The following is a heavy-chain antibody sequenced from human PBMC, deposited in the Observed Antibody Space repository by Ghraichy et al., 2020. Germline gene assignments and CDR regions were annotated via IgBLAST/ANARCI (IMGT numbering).Heavy chain of an antibody. CDR3: GREYSYGRNSPYYYYTVDV. J-gene: IGHJ6*02. V-gene: IGHV3-7*01. CDR1: GFTLSTYW. Sequence: GSLRLSCAASGFTLSTYWMTWVRQAPGKGLEWVANIKQDGSEKYYVDSLKGRFTISRDNAKNSLYLQMNSLRAEDTAVYYCGREYSYGRNSPYYYYTVDVWGQGTTVTVSS. CDR2: IKQDGSEK. D-gene: IGHD4-23*01.